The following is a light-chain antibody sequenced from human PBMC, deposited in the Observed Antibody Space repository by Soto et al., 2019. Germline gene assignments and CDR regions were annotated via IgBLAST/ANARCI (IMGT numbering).Light chain of an antibody. CDR2: EAS. V-gene: IGKV3-11*01. J-gene: IGKJ4*01. CDR3: QQRNSWPLT. Sequence: VLTQSPDTLSLSPGERATLSCRASQDVGKFLVWYHQKPGLSPSLVIYEASKRATDIPDRFSGSGSGTAFTLTINRLEPEDVGFYYCQQRNSWPLTFGGGTKVDLK. CDR1: QDVGKF.